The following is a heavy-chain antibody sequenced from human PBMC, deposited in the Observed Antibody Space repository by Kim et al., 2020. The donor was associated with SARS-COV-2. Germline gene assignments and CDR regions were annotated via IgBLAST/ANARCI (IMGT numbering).Heavy chain of an antibody. Sequence: SETLSLTCTVSGGSISSYYWSWIRQPPGKGLEWIGYIYYSGSTNYNPSLKSRVTISVDTSKNQFSLKLSSVTAADTAVYYCARPTGYSSGSHAFDIWGQGTMVTVSS. CDR3: ARPTGYSSGSHAFDI. D-gene: IGHD6-19*01. CDR2: IYYSGST. J-gene: IGHJ3*02. CDR1: GGSISSYY. V-gene: IGHV4-59*08.